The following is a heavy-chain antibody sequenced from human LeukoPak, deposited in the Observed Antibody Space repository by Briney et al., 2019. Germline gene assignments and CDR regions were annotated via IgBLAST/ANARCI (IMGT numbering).Heavy chain of an antibody. CDR1: GFRFSDYT. CDR2: IGGRGGST. J-gene: IGHJ4*02. Sequence: PGGSLRLSCAASGFRFSDYTMTWVRQAPGKGPEWVSAIGGRGGSTYYADSVKGRFTISRDNSKNTLYLQMNSLRAEDTAVYYCAKDRPHFDYWGQGTLVTVSS. V-gene: IGHV3-23*01. CDR3: AKDRPHFDY.